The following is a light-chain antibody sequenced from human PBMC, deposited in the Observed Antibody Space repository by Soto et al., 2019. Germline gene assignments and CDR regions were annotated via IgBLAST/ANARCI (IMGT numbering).Light chain of an antibody. CDR2: AAS. CDR1: QGINNY. CDR3: QQEHRSPLP. V-gene: IGKV1-27*01. J-gene: IGKJ4*01. Sequence: DIQMTQSPSSLSASVGDRVTITCRATQGINNYVAWYQQKPGTVPKFLIYAASTLQSGVPSRFSGSRSGADFTLNIRSLQPEDGATFFWQQEHRSPLPFGGGTKGEIK.